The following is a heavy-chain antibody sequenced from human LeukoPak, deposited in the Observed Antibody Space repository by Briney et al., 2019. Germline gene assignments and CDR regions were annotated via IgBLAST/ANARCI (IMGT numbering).Heavy chain of an antibody. CDR3: ARGPHGDLDY. CDR2: ISGSSSSI. Sequence: GGSLRLSCAASGFTFSSFGLHWVRQPPGKGLEWVSSISGSSSSIYYAGSVNGRFTVSRDNAESTVFLHMSSLRVEDTATYYCARGPHGDLDYWGQGTLVAVSS. J-gene: IGHJ4*02. D-gene: IGHD4-17*01. V-gene: IGHV3-21*01. CDR1: GFTFSSFG.